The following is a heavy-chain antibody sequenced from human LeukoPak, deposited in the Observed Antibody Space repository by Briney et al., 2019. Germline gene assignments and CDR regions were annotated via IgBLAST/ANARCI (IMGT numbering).Heavy chain of an antibody. Sequence: ASVKVSCKASGYTFTGYYMHWVRQAPGQGLEWMGWINPNSGNTGYAQKFQGRVTMTRNTSISTAYMELSSLRSEDTAVYYCARGAWYYDILTGYYIPSYFDYWGQGTLVTVSS. V-gene: IGHV1-8*02. CDR2: INPNSGNT. CDR3: ARGAWYYDILTGYYIPSYFDY. D-gene: IGHD3-9*01. CDR1: GYTFTGYY. J-gene: IGHJ4*02.